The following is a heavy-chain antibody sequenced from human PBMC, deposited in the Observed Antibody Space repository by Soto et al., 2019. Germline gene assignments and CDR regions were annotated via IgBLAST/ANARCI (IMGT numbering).Heavy chain of an antibody. J-gene: IGHJ4*02. CDR2: ISVDGGTK. CDR1: RFPFRSYN. Sequence: GGSLRLSCAASRFPFRSYNMYWVRQAPGKGLEWVALISVDGGTKNYADSVKGRFTVSRDNSENNLSLQMNSLRPEDTAVYYCAKGDQYYYDSKGIDYWGQGTLVTVSS. CDR3: AKGDQYYYDSKGIDY. V-gene: IGHV3-30*18. D-gene: IGHD3-22*01.